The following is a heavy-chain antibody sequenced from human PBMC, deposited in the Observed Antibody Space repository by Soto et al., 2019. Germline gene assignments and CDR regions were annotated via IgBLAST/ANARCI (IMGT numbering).Heavy chain of an antibody. CDR1: GGSISSSNW. CDR3: ARDFYGGYSYGYYFDY. D-gene: IGHD5-18*01. V-gene: IGHV4-4*02. CDR2: IYHSGST. Sequence: QVQLQESGPGLVKPSGTLSLTCAVSGGSISSSNWWSWVRQPPGKGLEWIGEIYHSGSTNYNPSLKSRVTLSVDKSKNQFSLKLSSVTAADTAVYYCARDFYGGYSYGYYFDYWGQGTLVTVSS. J-gene: IGHJ4*02.